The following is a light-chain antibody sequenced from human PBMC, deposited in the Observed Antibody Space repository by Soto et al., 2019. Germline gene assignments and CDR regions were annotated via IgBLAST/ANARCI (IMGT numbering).Light chain of an antibody. CDR1: SYNIGSNT. CDR3: AAWDDSLNGYV. V-gene: IGLV1-44*01. Sequence: QSVLTQPPSASGTPGQRGTISCSGNSYNIGSNTVNWYQQLPGTAPKLLIYSNNQRPSGVPDRFSGSKSGTSASLAISGLQSEDEADYYCAAWDDSLNGYVFGTGTKVTVL. J-gene: IGLJ1*01. CDR2: SNN.